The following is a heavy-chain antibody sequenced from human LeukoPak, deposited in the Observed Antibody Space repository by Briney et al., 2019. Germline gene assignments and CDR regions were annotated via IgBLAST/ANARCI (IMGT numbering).Heavy chain of an antibody. D-gene: IGHD6-19*01. V-gene: IGHV3-23*01. CDR2: ISGSGGST. J-gene: IGHJ4*02. CDR1: GFTFSSYA. CDR3: AEDLEGVAVAGLFDY. Sequence: GGSLRLSCAASGFTFSSYAMSWVRQAPGKGLEWVSAISGSGGSTYYADSVKGRFTISGDNSRNTLYLQMNSLRAEDTAVYYCAEDLEGVAVAGLFDYWGQGTLVTVSS.